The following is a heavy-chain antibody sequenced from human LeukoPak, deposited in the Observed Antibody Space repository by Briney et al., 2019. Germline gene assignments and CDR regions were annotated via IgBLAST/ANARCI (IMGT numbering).Heavy chain of an antibody. CDR2: IIPIFGTA. CDR3: ARDFYYYDSSGYWLSDY. J-gene: IGHJ4*02. D-gene: IGHD3-22*01. V-gene: IGHV1-69*13. CDR1: GGTFSSYA. Sequence: GASVKVSCKASGGTFSSYAISWVRQAPGQGLEWMGGIIPIFGTANYAQKFQGRVTITADESTSTAYMELSSLRSEDTAVYYCARDFYYYDSSGYWLSDYWGQGTLVTVSS.